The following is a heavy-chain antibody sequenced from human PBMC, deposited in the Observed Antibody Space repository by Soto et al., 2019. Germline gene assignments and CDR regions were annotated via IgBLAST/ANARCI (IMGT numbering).Heavy chain of an antibody. CDR3: AKDAVGNYYYYYMDV. Sequence: EVQLVESGGGLVQPGRSLRLSCAASGFTFDDYAMHWVRQLPGKGLEWVSGISWNSDNIGYADSVKGRFTISRDNAKNSLYLQMNRLRVEDTALYYCAKDAVGNYYYYYMDVWGKGTTVTVSS. D-gene: IGHD7-27*01. CDR1: GFTFDDYA. V-gene: IGHV3-9*01. J-gene: IGHJ6*03. CDR2: ISWNSDNI.